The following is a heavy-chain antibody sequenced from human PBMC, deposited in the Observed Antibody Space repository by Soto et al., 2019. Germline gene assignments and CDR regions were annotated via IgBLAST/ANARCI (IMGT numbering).Heavy chain of an antibody. CDR3: ASSSSGDHDLRY. V-gene: IGHV1-69*02. D-gene: IGHD2-21*02. J-gene: IGHJ4*02. CDR1: GGTFSSYT. Sequence: QVQLVQSGAEVKKPGSSVKVSCKASGGTFSSYTISWVRQAPGQGLEWMGRIIPILGIANYAQKFQGRVTITADKSTSTAYMELSSLRSEDTAVYYCASSSSGDHDLRYWGQGTLVTVSS. CDR2: IIPILGIA.